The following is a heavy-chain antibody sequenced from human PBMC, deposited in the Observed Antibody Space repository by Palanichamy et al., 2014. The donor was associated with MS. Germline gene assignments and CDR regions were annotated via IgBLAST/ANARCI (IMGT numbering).Heavy chain of an antibody. J-gene: IGHJ4*02. Sequence: QVQLRESGPGLVKPSETLSLTCAVSDDSVSSAYYWGWIRQPPGKGLEWIGTIYHSGSTYYNPSLKSRVTISVDTSKNQFSVKLSSVTAADTAVYYCARTGDIAMIADWGQGTLVTISS. V-gene: IGHV4-38-2*01. CDR2: IYHSGST. D-gene: IGHD3-22*01. CDR3: ARTGDIAMIAD. CDR1: DDSVSSAYY.